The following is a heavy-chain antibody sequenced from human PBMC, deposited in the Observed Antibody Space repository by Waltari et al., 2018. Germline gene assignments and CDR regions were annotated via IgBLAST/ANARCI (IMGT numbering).Heavy chain of an antibody. D-gene: IGHD6-19*01. J-gene: IGHJ4*02. CDR3: TTDPSGIAVAGTDY. CDR1: GFTFSNAW. Sequence: EVQLVESGGGLVKPGGSLRLSCAASGFTFSNAWMSWVRQAPGKGLEWVGRIKSKTDGGTTDYAAPVKGRFTISRDDSKNTLYLQMNSLKTEDTAVYYCTTDPSGIAVAGTDYWGQGTLVTVSS. V-gene: IGHV3-15*01. CDR2: IKSKTDGGTT.